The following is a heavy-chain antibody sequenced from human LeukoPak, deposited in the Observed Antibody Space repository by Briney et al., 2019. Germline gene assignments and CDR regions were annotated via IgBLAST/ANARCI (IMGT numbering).Heavy chain of an antibody. Sequence: GGSLRLSCAASGFTFSSYAMSWVRQAPGKGLEWVSAISGSGGSTYYADSVKGRFTISRDNSKNTLYLQMNSLRAEDTAVYYFARSIVVATPRDYWGQGTLVTFCS. CDR2: ISGSGGST. J-gene: IGHJ4*02. V-gene: IGHV3-23*01. CDR1: GFTFSSYA. CDR3: ARSIVVATPRDY. D-gene: IGHD1-26*01.